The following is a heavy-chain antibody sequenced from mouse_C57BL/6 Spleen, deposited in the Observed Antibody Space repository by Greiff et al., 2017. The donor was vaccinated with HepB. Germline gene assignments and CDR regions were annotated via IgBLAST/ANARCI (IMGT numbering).Heavy chain of an antibody. CDR3: ALYYGSSYVPLVY. CDR1: GYTFTSYW. D-gene: IGHD1-1*01. CDR2: IHPNSGST. J-gene: IGHJ2*01. Sequence: VQLQQPGAELVKPGASVKLSCKASGYTFTSYWMHWVKQRPGQGLEWIGMIHPNSGSTNYNEKFKSKATLTVDKSSSTAYMQLSSLTSEDSAVYYCALYYGSSYVPLVYWGQGTTLTVSS. V-gene: IGHV1-64*01.